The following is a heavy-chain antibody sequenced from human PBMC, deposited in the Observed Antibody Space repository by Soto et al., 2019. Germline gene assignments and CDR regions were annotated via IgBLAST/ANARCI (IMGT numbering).Heavy chain of an antibody. D-gene: IGHD5-12*01. J-gene: IGHJ6*02. CDR3: ARDGGVNIVATKDYYGMDV. V-gene: IGHV5-51*01. CDR1: GYSFTSYW. CDR2: IYPGDSDT. Sequence: PGESLKISCKGSGYSFTSYWIGWVRQMPGKGLEWMGIIYPGDSDTRYSPSFQGQVTISADKSISTAYLQWSSLKASDTAMYYCARDGGVNIVATKDYYGMDVWGQGTTVTVSS.